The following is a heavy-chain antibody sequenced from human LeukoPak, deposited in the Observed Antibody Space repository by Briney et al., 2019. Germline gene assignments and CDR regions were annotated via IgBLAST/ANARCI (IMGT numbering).Heavy chain of an antibody. CDR2: IYYNGIT. J-gene: IGHJ5*02. V-gene: IGHV4-59*08. CDR1: GGSINIYY. Sequence: PSETLSLTCTVSGGSINIYYGTWIRQPPGKGLEWIACIYYNGITNYKSSLESRLTISVETSKNQFSLRLRSVTAADTAVYYCARQNPPGSKKGWFDPWGQGTLVTVSS. CDR3: ARQNPPGSKKGWFDP. D-gene: IGHD6-25*01.